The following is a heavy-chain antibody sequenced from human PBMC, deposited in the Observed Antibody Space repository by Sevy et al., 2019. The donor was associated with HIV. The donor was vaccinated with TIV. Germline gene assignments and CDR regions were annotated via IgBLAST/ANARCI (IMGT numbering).Heavy chain of an antibody. V-gene: IGHV3-43*01. CDR3: AKGLGRDGYNDDVFDD. D-gene: IGHD5-12*01. CDR2: ISWAGGST. CDR1: GFTFDDYT. Sequence: GGSLRLSCAASGFTFDDYTMHWVRQAPGKGLEWVSLISWAGGSTYYADSVKGRFTISRDNSKNSLYLQMNSLRTEDTALYYCAKGLGRDGYNDDVFDDWGQGTLVTVSS. J-gene: IGHJ4*02.